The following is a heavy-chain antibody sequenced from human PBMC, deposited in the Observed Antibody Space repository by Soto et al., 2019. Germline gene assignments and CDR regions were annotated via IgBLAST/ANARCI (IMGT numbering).Heavy chain of an antibody. CDR1: GFTFSSYS. J-gene: IGHJ6*02. V-gene: IGHV3-23*01. CDR2: ISGSGGST. D-gene: IGHD3-10*01. Sequence: GGSLRLSCAASGFTFSSYSMNWVRQAPGKGLEWVSAISGSGGSTYYADSVKGRFTISRDNSKNTLYLQMNSLRAEDTAVYYCAKDLNAGAGPAEHVLSWFGELLYGYYYGMDVWGQGTTVTVSS. CDR3: AKDLNAGAGPAEHVLSWFGELLYGYYYGMDV.